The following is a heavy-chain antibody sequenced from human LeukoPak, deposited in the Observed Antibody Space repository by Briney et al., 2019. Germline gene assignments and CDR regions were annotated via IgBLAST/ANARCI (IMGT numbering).Heavy chain of an antibody. J-gene: IGHJ4*02. CDR2: ISSSSSYI. V-gene: IGHV3-21*01. CDR3: ARAPTVVTPHY. Sequence: GGSLRLSCAASGFTFISYSMNWVRQAPGKGLEWVSSISSSSSYIYYADSVKGRFNISRDNAKNSLYLQMNSLRAEDTAVYYCARAPTVVTPHYWGQGTLVTVSS. D-gene: IGHD4-23*01. CDR1: GFTFISYS.